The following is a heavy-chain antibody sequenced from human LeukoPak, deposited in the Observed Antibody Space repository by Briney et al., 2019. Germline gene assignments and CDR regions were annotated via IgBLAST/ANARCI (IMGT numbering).Heavy chain of an antibody. V-gene: IGHV4-34*01. CDR3: ARQYYDILTGYRSASDY. D-gene: IGHD3-9*01. CDR2: INHSGST. Sequence: SETLSLTCAVYGGSFSGYYWSWIRQPPGKGLEWIGEINHSGSTNYNPSLKSRVTISVDTSKNQFSLKLSSVTVADTAVYYCARQYYDILTGYRSASDYWGQGTLVTVSS. J-gene: IGHJ4*02. CDR1: GGSFSGYY.